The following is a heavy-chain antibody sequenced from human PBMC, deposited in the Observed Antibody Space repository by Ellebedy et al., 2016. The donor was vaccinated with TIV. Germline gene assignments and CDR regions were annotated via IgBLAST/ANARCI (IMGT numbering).Heavy chain of an antibody. V-gene: IGHV4-59*11. CDR1: GGSISSHY. J-gene: IGHJ3*02. CDR3: AREAWVGDGFDI. D-gene: IGHD2-21*02. Sequence: MPGGSLRLSCNVSGGSISSHYWSWIRQPPGKGLEWIGYIYYSGSTNYNPSLKSRVTISVHTSKNQFSLKLSSVTAADTAVYYCAREAWVGDGFDIWGQGTMVTVSS. CDR2: IYYSGST.